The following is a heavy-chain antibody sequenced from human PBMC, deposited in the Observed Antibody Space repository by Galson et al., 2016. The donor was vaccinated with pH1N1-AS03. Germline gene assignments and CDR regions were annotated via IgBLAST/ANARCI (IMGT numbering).Heavy chain of an antibody. CDR1: GFTFSSYG. CDR3: AKDKDSYYRPDY. CDR2: LPYDGSNK. V-gene: IGHV3-30*02. D-gene: IGHD1-26*01. Sequence: SLRLSCAASGFTFSSYGMHWVRQAPGKGLEWLSFLPYDGSNKFYADSVKGRFTISRDNSKNTLYLQMNSLRAEDTAVYYCAKDKDSYYRPDYWGQGTLVTVSS. J-gene: IGHJ4*02.